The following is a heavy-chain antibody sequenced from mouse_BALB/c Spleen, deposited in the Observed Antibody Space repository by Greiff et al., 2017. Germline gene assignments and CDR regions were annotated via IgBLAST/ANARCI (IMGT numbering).Heavy chain of an antibody. J-gene: IGHJ2*01. CDR3: ARLTGKDYFDY. CDR1: GYSITSGYY. CDR2: ISYDGSN. Sequence: VQLQQSGPGLVKPSQSLSLTCSVTGYSITSGYYWNWIRQFPGNKLEWMGYISYDGSNNYNPSLKNRISITRDTSKNQFFLKLNSVTTEDTATYYCARLTGKDYFDYWGQGTTLTVSS. D-gene: IGHD4-1*01. V-gene: IGHV3-6*02.